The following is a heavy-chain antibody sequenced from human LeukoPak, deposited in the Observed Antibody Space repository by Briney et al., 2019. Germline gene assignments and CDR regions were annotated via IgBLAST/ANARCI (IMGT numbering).Heavy chain of an antibody. J-gene: IGHJ4*02. CDR2: ISGYNGNT. CDR3: ARAAISKDSSGYFY. CDR1: GYTFTSYG. Sequence: ASVKVSCKAAGYTFTSYGISWVRQAPGQGLEWMGWISGYNGNTNYAQKLQGRVTMTTDTTTSTAYMELRSLRSDDTAVYYCARAAISKDSSGYFYWGQGTLVTVSS. D-gene: IGHD3-22*01. V-gene: IGHV1-18*01.